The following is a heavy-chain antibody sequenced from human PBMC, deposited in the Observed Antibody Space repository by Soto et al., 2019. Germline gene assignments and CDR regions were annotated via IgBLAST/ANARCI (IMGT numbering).Heavy chain of an antibody. CDR1: GFTFSSYG. D-gene: IGHD5-18*01. J-gene: IGHJ3*01. V-gene: IGHV3-33*06. Sequence: QVQLVESGGGVVQPWRSLRLSCAASGFTFSSYGMHWVRQAPGKGLEWVAIIWYDGSNKYYADSVKGRFTISRDNSKNTLYLQMNSLRAEDTAVYYCAKDRMVRAFDVWGQGTMVTVSS. CDR2: IWYDGSNK. CDR3: AKDRMVRAFDV.